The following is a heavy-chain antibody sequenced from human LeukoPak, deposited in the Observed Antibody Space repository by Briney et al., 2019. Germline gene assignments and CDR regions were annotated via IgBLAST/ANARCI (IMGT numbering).Heavy chain of an antibody. CDR2: VKQDGSEK. J-gene: IGHJ4*02. Sequence: GGSLRLSCAASGFTFSSHWMSWVRQAPGKGLEWVANVKQDGSEKYYVDSVKGRFTISRDNAKNSLYLQMNSLRAEDTAVYYCAKDVLAAALSFDYWGQGTLVTVSS. D-gene: IGHD6-13*01. V-gene: IGHV3-7*03. CDR1: GFTFSSHW. CDR3: AKDVLAAALSFDY.